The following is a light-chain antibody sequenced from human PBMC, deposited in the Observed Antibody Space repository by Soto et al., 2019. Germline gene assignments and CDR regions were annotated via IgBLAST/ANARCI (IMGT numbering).Light chain of an antibody. CDR2: EVS. CDR1: SSDVGGYNY. V-gene: IGLV2-14*01. Sequence: QSALTQPASVSGSPGQSITISCTGTSSDVGGYNYVTWYQQHPGKAPKLMIYEVSNRPAGVSNRFPGSKSGNAAALTISGLQAEDEADYSCSSYTSSSPQVCGTGTKVTVL. J-gene: IGLJ1*01. CDR3: SSYTSSSPQV.